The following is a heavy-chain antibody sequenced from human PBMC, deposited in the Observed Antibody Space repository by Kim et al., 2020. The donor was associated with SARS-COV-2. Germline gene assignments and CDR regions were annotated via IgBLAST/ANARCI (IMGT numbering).Heavy chain of an antibody. J-gene: IGHJ5*02. CDR3: ARVPVVYGQKAIVPAAMPASWFWFDP. D-gene: IGHD2-2*01. V-gene: IGHV4-59*01. Sequence: SETLSLTCTVSGGSISSYYWSWIRQPPGKGLEWIGYIYYSGSTNYNPSLKSRVTISVDTSKNQFSLKLSSVTAADTAVYYCARVPVVYGQKAIVPAAMPASWFWFDPWGQGTLVTVSS. CDR2: IYYSGST. CDR1: GGSISSYY.